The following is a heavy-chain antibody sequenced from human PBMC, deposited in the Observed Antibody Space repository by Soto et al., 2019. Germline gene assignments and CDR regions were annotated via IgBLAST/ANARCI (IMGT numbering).Heavy chain of an antibody. J-gene: IGHJ5*02. CDR2: ISSNGDST. Sequence: GGSLRLSCSASGFTFSMFSMHWVRQAPGKGLEYVSGISSNGDSTYYADSVKGRFTISRDNSKNTLYLQMSSLRAVDTAVYYCVHPRSTVQIPPTWGQGTLVTVPS. CDR3: VHPRSTVQIPPT. V-gene: IGHV3-64D*06. D-gene: IGHD4-17*01. CDR1: GFTFSMFS.